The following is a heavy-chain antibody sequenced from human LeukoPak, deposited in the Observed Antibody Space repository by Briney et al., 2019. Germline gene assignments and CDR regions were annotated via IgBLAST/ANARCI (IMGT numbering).Heavy chain of an antibody. D-gene: IGHD4-17*01. CDR2: IYTSGST. CDR3: ATYGDYDAFGI. Sequence: SETLSLTCTVSGGSISSYYWSWIRQPAGKGLEWIGRIYTSGSTDYNPSLKSRVTISVDTSKNQFSLKLSSVTAADTAVYYCATYGDYDAFGIWGQGTMVTVSS. CDR1: GGSISSYY. J-gene: IGHJ3*02. V-gene: IGHV4-4*07.